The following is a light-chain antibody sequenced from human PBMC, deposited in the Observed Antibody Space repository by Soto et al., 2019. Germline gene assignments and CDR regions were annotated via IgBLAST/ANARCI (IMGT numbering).Light chain of an antibody. V-gene: IGLV4-69*01. CDR2: LNSDGSH. J-gene: IGLJ2*01. Sequence: QSVLTQSPSASASLGASVKLTCTLSSEHSSYAIAWHQQQPEKGPRYLMKLNSDGSHTKGDGIPARFSGSSSGAERYLTISSLQSEDEADYYCQTWGTGIDFGGGTKVTVL. CDR1: SEHSSYA. CDR3: QTWGTGID.